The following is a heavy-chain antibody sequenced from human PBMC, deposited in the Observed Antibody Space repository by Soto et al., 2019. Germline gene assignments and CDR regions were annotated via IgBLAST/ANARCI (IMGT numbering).Heavy chain of an antibody. J-gene: IGHJ4*02. CDR2: XXGSGGRK. CDR1: GFTFSSYA. V-gene: IGHV3-23*01. CDR3: AKDTGDY. Sequence: LSCAASGFTFSSYAMSWVRQAPGXXXXXXXGXXGSGGRKXXXXXXXXRXXXSXDXSKKTMYLQMNSLRAEDTAVYYCAKDTGDYWGQGTLVTV.